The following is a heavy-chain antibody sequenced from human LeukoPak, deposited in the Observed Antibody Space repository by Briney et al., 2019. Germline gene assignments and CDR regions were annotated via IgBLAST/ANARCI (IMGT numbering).Heavy chain of an antibody. V-gene: IGHV3-21*01. Sequence: GGSLRLSCAASGFTFSSYSMNWVRQAPGKGLEWASSISSSSSYIYYADSVKGRFTISRDNAKNSLYLQMNSLRAEDTAVYYCASPEMGATMEWGQGTLVTVSS. CDR1: GFTFSSYS. CDR2: ISSSSSYI. J-gene: IGHJ4*02. D-gene: IGHD1-26*01. CDR3: ASPEMGATME.